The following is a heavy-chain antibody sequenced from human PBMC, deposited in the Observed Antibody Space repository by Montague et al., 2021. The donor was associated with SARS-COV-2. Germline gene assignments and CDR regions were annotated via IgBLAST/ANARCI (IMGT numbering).Heavy chain of an antibody. CDR2: MSHDGSYE. Sequence: SLRLSCAASGFTFSTYAIHWVRQAPGKGLEWVAIMSHDGSYEHYADSVKGRFTISRDSSKNTLHLQMNSLTAEDTAVYYCAVQPRDSSAWHPFDYWGQGTQVTVTS. CDR1: GFTFSTYA. J-gene: IGHJ4*02. D-gene: IGHD6-19*01. CDR3: AVQPRDSSAWHPFDY. V-gene: IGHV3-33*01.